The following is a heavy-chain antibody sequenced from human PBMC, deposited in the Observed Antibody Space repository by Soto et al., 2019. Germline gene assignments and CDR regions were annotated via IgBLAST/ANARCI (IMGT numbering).Heavy chain of an antibody. D-gene: IGHD3-10*01. Sequence: QVQLVESGGGVVQPGRSLRLSCAASGFTFSSYGMHWVRQAPGKGLEWVAVISYDGSNKYYADSVKGRFTISRDNSKNTLYLQMNSLRAEDTAVYYCAKDLKLWFGELFGIDYWGQGTLVTVSS. CDR3: AKDLKLWFGELFGIDY. CDR1: GFTFSSYG. V-gene: IGHV3-30*18. J-gene: IGHJ4*02. CDR2: ISYDGSNK.